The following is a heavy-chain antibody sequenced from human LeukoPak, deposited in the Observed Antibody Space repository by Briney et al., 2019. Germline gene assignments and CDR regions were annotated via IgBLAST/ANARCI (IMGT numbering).Heavy chain of an antibody. Sequence: GASVKVSCKASGYTFTGYYIHWVRQAPGQGLEWMGWINPNSGGTNYAQKFQGRVTMTRDTSISTAYMELSRLRSDDTAVYYCARVLRGSGCSSTSCYIFDYWGQGTLVTVSS. CDR3: ARVLRGSGCSSTSCYIFDY. J-gene: IGHJ4*02. CDR2: INPNSGGT. V-gene: IGHV1-2*02. CDR1: GYTFTGYY. D-gene: IGHD2-2*02.